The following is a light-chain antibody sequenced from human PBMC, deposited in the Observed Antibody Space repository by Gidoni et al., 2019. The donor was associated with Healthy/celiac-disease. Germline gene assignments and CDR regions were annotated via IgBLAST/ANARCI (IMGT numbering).Light chain of an antibody. J-gene: IGLJ3*02. Sequence: QSALTQPPSVSGSPGQSVTISCTGTSSDVGSYNRVSWYQQPPGTVPKLMIYEVSNRPSGVPDRFSGSKSGNTASLTISGLQAEDEADYYCSLYTSSSTWVFGGGTKLTV. CDR1: SSDVGSYNR. CDR3: SLYTSSSTWV. CDR2: EVS. V-gene: IGLV2-18*01.